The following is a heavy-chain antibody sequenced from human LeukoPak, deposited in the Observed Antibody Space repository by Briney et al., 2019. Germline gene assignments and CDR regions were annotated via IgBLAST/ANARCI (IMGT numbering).Heavy chain of an antibody. CDR1: GFNLTNYA. D-gene: IGHD5-12*01. V-gene: IGHV3-30*04. J-gene: IGHJ4*02. CDR2: ISYSGDNT. Sequence: GGSLRLSCTASGFNLTNYAMHWVRQAPGKGLEWVTLISYSGDNTYYADSVKGRFTFSRDKAKNTLYLQMNSLRVEDTAVYYCAKSPGGYSGPFGDWGQGTLVTVSS. CDR3: AKSPGGYSGPFGD.